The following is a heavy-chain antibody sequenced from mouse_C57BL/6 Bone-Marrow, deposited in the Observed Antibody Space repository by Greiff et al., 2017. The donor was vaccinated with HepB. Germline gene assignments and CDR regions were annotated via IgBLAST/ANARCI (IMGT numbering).Heavy chain of an antibody. CDR1: GFSLTSYG. D-gene: IGHD1-1*01. V-gene: IGHV2-6*01. CDR3: ASEIGAYGSSPFAY. Sequence: VQGVESGPGLVAPSQSLSITCTVSGFSLTSYGVDWVRQSPGKGLEWLGVIWGVGSTNYNSALKSRLSISKDNSKSQVFLKMNSLQTDDTAMYYCASEIGAYGSSPFAYWGQGTLVTVSA. J-gene: IGHJ3*01. CDR2: IWGVGST.